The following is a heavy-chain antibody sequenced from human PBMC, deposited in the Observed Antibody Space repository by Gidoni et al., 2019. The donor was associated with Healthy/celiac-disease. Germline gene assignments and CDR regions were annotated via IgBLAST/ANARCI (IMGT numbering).Heavy chain of an antibody. Sequence: QVQLVESGGGVVQPGRSLRLSCAASGVTFSSYGMHWVRQAPGKGLEWVAVISYDGSNKYYADSVKGRSTISRDNSKNTLYLQMNSLRAEDTAVYYCAKELITIFGVAGYFDLWGRGTLVTVSS. D-gene: IGHD3-3*01. J-gene: IGHJ2*01. CDR2: ISYDGSNK. CDR3: AKELITIFGVAGYFDL. V-gene: IGHV3-30*18. CDR1: GVTFSSYG.